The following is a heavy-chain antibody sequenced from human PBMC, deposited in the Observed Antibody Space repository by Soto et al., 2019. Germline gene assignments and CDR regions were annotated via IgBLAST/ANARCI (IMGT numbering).Heavy chain of an antibody. V-gene: IGHV1-58*01. CDR1: GFKFSDSV. Sequence: QMQLVQSGPEMKKPGTSVKVSCKASGFKFSDSVVEWVRQTRGHRLEWIGWIVVGSGDTNSAQKFQERVNITRDMSARTVNMEVSSLRSEDTAIYYCAAERLMYGMDVCGQGTTVIVSS. CDR2: IVVGSGDT. J-gene: IGHJ6*02. CDR3: AAERLMYGMDV.